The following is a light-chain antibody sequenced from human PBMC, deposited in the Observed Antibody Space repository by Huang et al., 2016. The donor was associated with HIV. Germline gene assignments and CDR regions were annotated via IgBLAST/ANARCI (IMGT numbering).Light chain of an antibody. CDR2: VAS. CDR1: QGISSD. V-gene: IGKV1-9*01. CDR3: QQVNSFPFT. J-gene: IGKJ3*01. Sequence: IHLTKSPSSLSASVGDRVIITCRASQGISSDLAWFQQKPGKAPKLLIYVASTLLSGVPSRFTGSGSGANFTLSISSLQPEDFSTYYCQQVNSFPFTFGPGTKVDIK.